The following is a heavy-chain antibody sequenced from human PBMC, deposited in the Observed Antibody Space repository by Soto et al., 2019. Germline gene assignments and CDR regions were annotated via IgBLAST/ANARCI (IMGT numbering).Heavy chain of an antibody. CDR2: LDCEDDN. CDR1: GFSLSTSGMR. V-gene: IGHV2-70D*14. Sequence: SGPTLSNTTQTLTLTCTFSGFSLSTSGMRVSWIGQPPGNALEWLSRLDCEDDNSFSTSLKTRLTNLKDTSKNSLVVTMTNMDPVDTATYYCARRNPYPQKYYFDYWGQGTLVTVSS. CDR3: ARRNPYPQKYYFDY. J-gene: IGHJ4*02.